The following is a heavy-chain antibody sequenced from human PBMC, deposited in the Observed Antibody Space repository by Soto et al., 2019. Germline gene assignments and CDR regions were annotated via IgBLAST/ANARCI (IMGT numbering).Heavy chain of an antibody. D-gene: IGHD2-2*01. J-gene: IGHJ5*02. CDR2: INPNSGGT. V-gene: IGHV1-2*04. Sequence: ASVTLSCKASGHTFTGYYMHWVRQAPGQGLEWMGWINPNSGGTNYAQKFQGWVTMTRDTSISTAYMELSRLRSDDTAVYYCARGENVGGPAALPWFDTWGQGTLVTVSS. CDR3: ARGENVGGPAALPWFDT. CDR1: GHTFTGYY.